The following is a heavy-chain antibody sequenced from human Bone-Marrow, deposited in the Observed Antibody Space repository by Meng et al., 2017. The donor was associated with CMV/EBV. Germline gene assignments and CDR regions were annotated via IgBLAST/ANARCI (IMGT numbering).Heavy chain of an antibody. J-gene: IGHJ4*02. CDR1: GDSVSSGSYQ. CDR2: ISYSGNT. D-gene: IGHD5-12*01. Sequence: GSLRLSCTVSGDSVSSGSYQWSWIRQPPGTELEWIGYISYSGNTIYNPSLKSRVTISLDMSKNQFSLKLHSVTAADTAVYYCARLVWLRCFDYWGQGTLVTVSS. V-gene: IGHV4-61*01. CDR3: ARLVWLRCFDY.